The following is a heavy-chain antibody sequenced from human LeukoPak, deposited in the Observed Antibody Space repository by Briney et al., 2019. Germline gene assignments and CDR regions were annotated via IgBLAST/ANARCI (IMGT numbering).Heavy chain of an antibody. V-gene: IGHV3-74*01. Sequence: PGGSLSLSCEASGFTFMIYWMHWVRQAPGKGLVWVSRIKSDGSSTRYADSVKGRFTISRDNAKNTLYLQMNSLRAEDTAVYYCARDLDYGGNSNFDYWGQGTLVTVSS. CDR3: ARDLDYGGNSNFDY. D-gene: IGHD4-23*01. J-gene: IGHJ4*02. CDR2: IKSDGSST. CDR1: GFTFMIYW.